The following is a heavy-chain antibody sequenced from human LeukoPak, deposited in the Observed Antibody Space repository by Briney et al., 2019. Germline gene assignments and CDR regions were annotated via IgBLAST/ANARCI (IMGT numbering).Heavy chain of an antibody. CDR2: IYISGSI. CDR3: ARDSGTTGEVKFDP. J-gene: IGHJ5*02. V-gene: IGHV4-4*07. D-gene: IGHD3-10*01. CDR1: AGSIRGSH. Sequence: PPETLSLTCTLPAGSIRGSHGCSVRHTPEEGLGCIGRIYISGSITYNPSIQSRGTMSVHTSKNQSCLQLSSVTAADTAVYHCARDSGTTGEVKFDPWGEGTPVTV.